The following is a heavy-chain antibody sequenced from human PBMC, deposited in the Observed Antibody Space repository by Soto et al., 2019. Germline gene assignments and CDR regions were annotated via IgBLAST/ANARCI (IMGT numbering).Heavy chain of an antibody. J-gene: IGHJ4*02. Sequence: GGSLRLSCAASGFTFSRHWMHWVRQAPGKGLSWVSHIGPDGSRTRDADSVMGRFIISRDNARNTLYLQMNSLRDDDTAVYYCVRDQNWGYDYWGAGILVTV. D-gene: IGHD7-27*01. CDR1: GFTFSRHW. CDR3: VRDQNWGYDY. CDR2: IGPDGSRT. V-gene: IGHV3-74*01.